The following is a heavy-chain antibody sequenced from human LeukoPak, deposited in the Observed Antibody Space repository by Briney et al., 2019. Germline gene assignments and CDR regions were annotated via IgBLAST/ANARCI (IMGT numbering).Heavy chain of an antibody. Sequence: SETLSLTCTVSGGSISSSTYYWGWIRQPPGKGLEWIGSIYYSGSTYYNPSLKSRVTISVDTSKNQFSLKLSSVTAADTAVYYCARHGWVYYDSSGYYYWGQGTLVTVSS. CDR3: ARHGWVYYDSSGYYY. V-gene: IGHV4-39*01. J-gene: IGHJ4*02. D-gene: IGHD3-22*01. CDR2: IYYSGST. CDR1: GGSISSSTYY.